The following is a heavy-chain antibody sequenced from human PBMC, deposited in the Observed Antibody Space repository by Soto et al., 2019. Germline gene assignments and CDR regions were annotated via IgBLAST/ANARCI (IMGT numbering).Heavy chain of an antibody. D-gene: IGHD2-15*01. V-gene: IGHV3-48*02. Sequence: EVQLVESGGGFVQPGWSLRLSCAASGFTFSSYSMNWVRQAPGKGLEWVSYSSSSSSSIYYLDSVEGRFTIYRDNAENSMYLQMNRLRDEDTAVYYCERSSIVVVVAYTFFDYWGQGTLVTVSS. CDR1: GFTFSSYS. CDR2: SSSSSSSI. CDR3: ERSSIVVVVAYTFFDY. J-gene: IGHJ4*02.